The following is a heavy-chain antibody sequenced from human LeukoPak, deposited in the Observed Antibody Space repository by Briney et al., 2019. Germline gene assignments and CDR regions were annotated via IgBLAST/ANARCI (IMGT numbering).Heavy chain of an antibody. CDR1: GFTFSSYA. CDR3: ARGVPIAAAVSYYFDY. D-gene: IGHD6-13*01. CDR2: IWYDGSNK. Sequence: PGGSLRLSCAASGFTFSSYATHWVRQAPGKGLEWVAVIWYDGSNKYYADSVKGRFTISRDNSKNTLYLQMNSLRAEDTAVYYCARGVPIAAAVSYYFDYWGQGTLVTVSS. V-gene: IGHV3-33*08. J-gene: IGHJ4*02.